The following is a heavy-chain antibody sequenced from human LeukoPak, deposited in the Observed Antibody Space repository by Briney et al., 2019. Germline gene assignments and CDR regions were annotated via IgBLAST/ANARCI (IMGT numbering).Heavy chain of an antibody. CDR3: ARDNWATPDGIDGFDL. D-gene: IGHD3-16*01. J-gene: IGHJ3*01. Sequence: PGGFLRLSCVASGFTFTRFWMTWVRQAPGKGLEWLADINQHGRDILCVDSVRGRFTTSRDNAKNLLFLQMSSLTVEDTAVYYCARDNWATPDGIDGFDLWGRGTLVTVSS. V-gene: IGHV3-7*05. CDR2: INQHGRDI. CDR1: GFTFTRFW.